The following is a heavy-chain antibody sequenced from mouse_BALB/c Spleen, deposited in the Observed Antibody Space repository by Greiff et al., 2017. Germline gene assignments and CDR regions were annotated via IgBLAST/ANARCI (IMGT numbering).Heavy chain of an antibody. V-gene: IGHV2-6-7*01. CDR2: IWGDGST. J-gene: IGHJ1*01. Sequence: VQLQESGPGLVAPSQSLSITCTVSGFSLTGYGVNWVRQPPGKGLEWLGMIWGDGSTDYNSALKSRLSISKDNSKSQVFLKMNSLQTDDTARYYCAREHYYGYWYFDVWGAGTTVTVSS. D-gene: IGHD1-2*01. CDR3: AREHYYGYWYFDV. CDR1: GFSLTGYG.